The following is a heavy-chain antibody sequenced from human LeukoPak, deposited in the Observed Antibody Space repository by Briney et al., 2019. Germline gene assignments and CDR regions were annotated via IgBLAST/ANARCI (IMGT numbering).Heavy chain of an antibody. V-gene: IGHV3-21*06. J-gene: IGHJ4*02. CDR1: GFIFRNYG. CDR3: ARGGAARPDY. CDR2: ISATSGSI. D-gene: IGHD6-6*01. Sequence: PGGSLRLSCAASGFIFRNYGMNWVRQATGKGLEWVSYISATSGSINYADSVQGRFTISRDNTQNSLFLQMNSLRGDDTAVYYCARGGAARPDYWGQGTLVTVSS.